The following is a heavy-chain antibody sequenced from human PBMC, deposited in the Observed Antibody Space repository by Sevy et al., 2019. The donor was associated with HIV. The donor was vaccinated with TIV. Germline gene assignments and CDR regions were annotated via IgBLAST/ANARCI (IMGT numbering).Heavy chain of an antibody. V-gene: IGHV3-30*02. CDR3: AKDHTVVVVAATTYYFDY. J-gene: IGHJ4*02. Sequence: GGSLRLSCAASGFTFSSYGMHWVRLAPGKGLEWVAFTRYDGSNKDYADSVKDRFTISRDNSKNTLYLQMNSLRAEDTAVYYCAKDHTVVVVAATTYYFDYWGQGTLVTVSS. D-gene: IGHD2-15*01. CDR2: TRYDGSNK. CDR1: GFTFSSYG.